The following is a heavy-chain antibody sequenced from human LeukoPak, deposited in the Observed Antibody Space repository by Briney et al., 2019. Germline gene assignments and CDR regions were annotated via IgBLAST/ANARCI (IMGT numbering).Heavy chain of an antibody. CDR1: GYTFTSYG. D-gene: IGHD6-13*01. CDR2: ISAYNGNT. Sequence: RASVKVSCKTSGYTFTSYGISWGRQAPGQGLEWMGWISAYNGNTNYAQKLQGRVTMTTDTSTSTAYMELRSLRSDDTAVYYCARVVISYGIAAALIDYWGQGTLVTVSS. J-gene: IGHJ4*02. CDR3: ARVVISYGIAAALIDY. V-gene: IGHV1-18*01.